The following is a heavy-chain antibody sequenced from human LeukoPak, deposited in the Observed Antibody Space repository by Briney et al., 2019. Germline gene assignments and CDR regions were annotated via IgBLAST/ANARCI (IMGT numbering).Heavy chain of an antibody. CDR2: IYHSGST. CDR1: GYSISSGYY. D-gene: IGHD5-12*01. V-gene: IGHV4-38-2*02. CDR3: ARDGFSWIGWFDP. J-gene: IGHJ5*02. Sequence: SETLSLTCTVSGYSISSGYYWGWIRQPPGKGLEWIGSIYHSGSTYYNPSLKSRVTISVDTSKNQFSLKLSSVTAADTAVYYCARDGFSWIGWFDPWGQGTLVTVSS.